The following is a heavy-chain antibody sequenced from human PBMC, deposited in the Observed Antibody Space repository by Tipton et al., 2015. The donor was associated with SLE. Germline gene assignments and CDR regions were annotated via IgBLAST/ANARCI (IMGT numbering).Heavy chain of an antibody. CDR3: AKDIGNSGYLFDY. J-gene: IGHJ4*02. CDR1: GFTFNDYA. D-gene: IGHD5-12*01. Sequence: SLRLSCVAYGFTFNDYAMHWVRQAPGRGLEWVSGINWNSDNRGYADAVKGRFTISRDNAKNSLYLQINSLRPEDTALYYCAKDIGNSGYLFDYWGKGALVTVSS. V-gene: IGHV3-9*01. CDR2: INWNSDNR.